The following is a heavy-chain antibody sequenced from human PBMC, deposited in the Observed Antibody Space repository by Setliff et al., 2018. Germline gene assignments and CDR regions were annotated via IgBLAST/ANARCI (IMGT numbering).Heavy chain of an antibody. Sequence: PSETLSLTCTVSGGPINSDRYYWGWIRQPPGKGLEWIGSMYSSGSTYYNPSLKSRVTISVDTSQNQFSLKLSSVTAADTAAYYCASHPRVFGVVAFDYWGQGILVTVSS. D-gene: IGHD3-3*01. CDR3: ASHPRVFGVVAFDY. CDR1: GGPINSDRYY. CDR2: MYSSGST. J-gene: IGHJ4*02. V-gene: IGHV4-39*01.